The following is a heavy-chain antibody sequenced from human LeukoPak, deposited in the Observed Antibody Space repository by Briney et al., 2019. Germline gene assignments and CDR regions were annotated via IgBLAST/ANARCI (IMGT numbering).Heavy chain of an antibody. CDR2: IYYSGST. J-gene: IGHJ4*02. CDR1: GGSISSYY. Sequence: SETLSLTCTVSGGSISSYYWSWIRQHPGKGLEWIGYIYYSGSTYYNPSLKSRVTISVDTSKNQFSLKLSSVTAADTAVYYCARETYYYDSSGYRPLDYWGQGTLVTVSS. CDR3: ARETYYYDSSGYRPLDY. V-gene: IGHV4-59*06. D-gene: IGHD3-22*01.